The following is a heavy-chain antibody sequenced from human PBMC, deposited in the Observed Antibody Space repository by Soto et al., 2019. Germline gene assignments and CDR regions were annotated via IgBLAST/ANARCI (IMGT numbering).Heavy chain of an antibody. CDR3: ARQAGHGRTDGGPGDYGMDV. D-gene: IGHD2-8*01. CDR1: GYTFTTYD. V-gene: IGHV1-18*01. J-gene: IGHJ6*02. CDR2: ISTYNGNT. Sequence: ASVKVSCKASGYTFTTYDISWVRQAPGQGLEWMGRISTYNGNTNYPQSLQGRLTLTTDTSTTTAYMELRSLRSDDTTVYYCARQAGHGRTDGGPGDYGMDVWGQGTTVTVSS.